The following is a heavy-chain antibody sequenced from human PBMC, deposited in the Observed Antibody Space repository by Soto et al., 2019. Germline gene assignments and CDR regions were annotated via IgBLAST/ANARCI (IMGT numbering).Heavy chain of an antibody. Sequence: EVQLVESGGGLVQPGGSLRLSCAASGFVFSRYEMNWVRQAPGKGLEWVSYISSSGSTIYYADSVKGRFTISRDNAMNSLYLQMNSLRAEDTAVYYCARAYYYDSAGYFPFDYWGQGILVTVSS. D-gene: IGHD3-22*01. CDR2: ISSSGSTI. CDR3: ARAYYYDSAGYFPFDY. CDR1: GFVFSRYE. J-gene: IGHJ4*02. V-gene: IGHV3-48*03.